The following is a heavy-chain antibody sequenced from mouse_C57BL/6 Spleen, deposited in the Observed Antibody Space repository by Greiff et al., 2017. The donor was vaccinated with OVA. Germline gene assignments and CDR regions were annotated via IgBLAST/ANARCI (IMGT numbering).Heavy chain of an antibody. CDR2: ISSGSSTI. V-gene: IGHV5-17*01. J-gene: IGHJ1*03. D-gene: IGHD2-3*01. CDR1: GFTFSDYG. CDR3: ARDDGYYWYFDV. Sequence: EVNLVESGGGLVKPGGSLKLSCAASGFTFSDYGMHWVRQAPEKGLEWVAYISSGSSTIYYADTVKGRFTISRDNAKNTLFLQMTSLRSEDTAMYYCARDDGYYWYFDVWGTGTTVTVSS.